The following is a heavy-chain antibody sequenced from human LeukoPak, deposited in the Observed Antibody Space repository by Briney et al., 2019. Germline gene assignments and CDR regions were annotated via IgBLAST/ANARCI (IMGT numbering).Heavy chain of an antibody. Sequence: ASLKVSCKASGYTFTSYGISWVRQAPGQGLEWMGWISAYNGNTNYAQKLQGRVTMTTDTSTSTAYMELRSLRSDDTAVYYCARVKRTHTFGGVIDYFDYWGQGTLVTVSS. D-gene: IGHD3-16*02. CDR3: ARVKRTHTFGGVIDYFDY. V-gene: IGHV1-18*01. CDR2: ISAYNGNT. J-gene: IGHJ4*02. CDR1: GYTFTSYG.